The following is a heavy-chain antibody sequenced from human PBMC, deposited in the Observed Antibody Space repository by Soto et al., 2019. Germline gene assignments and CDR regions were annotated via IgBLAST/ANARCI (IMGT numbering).Heavy chain of an antibody. CDR1: GGSVSNSNYY. V-gene: IGHV4-39*01. J-gene: IGHJ4*02. Sequence: SETLSLTCTVSGGSVSNSNYYWGWIRQTPGKGLEWIGSVYYRGRSYSKSSVKSRVTISVDTSKNQFSLNLNSVTASDTAVYYCVSQRTSVLTQAYFDYWGPGALVTVSS. D-gene: IGHD2-8*01. CDR2: VYYRGRS. CDR3: VSQRTSVLTQAYFDY.